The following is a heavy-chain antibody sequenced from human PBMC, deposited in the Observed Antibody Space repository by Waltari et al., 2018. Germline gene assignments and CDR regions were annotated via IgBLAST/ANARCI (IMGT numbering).Heavy chain of an antibody. CDR2: ISAIGSST. CDR1: GFAFSNYA. J-gene: IGHJ4*02. CDR3: ARRTS. V-gene: IGHV3-23*01. Sequence: DVQMLESGGGLVQPGGSLRLSCEASGFAFSNYAMFWVRQTPGKGLEWFSGISAIGSSTYNADSVRGRFTISRDNSKSTLFLQINGLRTDDTAVYYCARRTSWGRGTLVTVSS.